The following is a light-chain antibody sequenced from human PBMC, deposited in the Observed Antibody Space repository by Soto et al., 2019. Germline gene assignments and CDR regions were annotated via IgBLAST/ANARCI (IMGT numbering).Light chain of an antibody. CDR1: QSVSNDF. Sequence: EIVLTQSPGILSLSPGERATLSCRASQSVSNDFLAWYQQKPGQAPRLLIYGASTRATDVPDRFSGSGSGTDFTLTISKLEPGDFAVYYCQQYGGSSWTFGQGTKVDIK. V-gene: IGKV3-20*01. CDR2: GAS. CDR3: QQYGGSSWT. J-gene: IGKJ1*01.